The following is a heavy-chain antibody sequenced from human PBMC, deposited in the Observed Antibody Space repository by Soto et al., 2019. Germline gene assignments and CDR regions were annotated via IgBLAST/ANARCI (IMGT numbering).Heavy chain of an antibody. V-gene: IGHV4-4*02. CDR3: ARRIRYYDSSGYYYSYYYYGMDV. Sequence: QVQLQESGPGLVKPSGTLSLTCAVSGGSISSSNWWSWVRQPPGKGLEWIGEIYHSGSTNYNPSLKSRVTISVDKSKNQFSLKLSSVTAADTAVYYCARRIRYYDSSGYYYSYYYYGMDVWGQGTTVTVSS. CDR2: IYHSGST. D-gene: IGHD3-22*01. J-gene: IGHJ6*02. CDR1: GGSISSSNW.